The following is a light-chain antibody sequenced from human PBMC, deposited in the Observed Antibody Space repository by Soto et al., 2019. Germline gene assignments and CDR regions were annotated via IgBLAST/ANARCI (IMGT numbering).Light chain of an antibody. CDR2: GAS. CDR3: QQYGGAPT. J-gene: IGKJ4*01. Sequence: EIVLTQSPGTLSLSPGERATLSCRASQSVSSRYLVWYQQKPGQAPRLLIYGASSRATGIPDRFSGSGSGTDFTLTINRLEPEDFAVYYCQQYGGAPTFGGGTKVEIK. CDR1: QSVSSRY. V-gene: IGKV3-20*01.